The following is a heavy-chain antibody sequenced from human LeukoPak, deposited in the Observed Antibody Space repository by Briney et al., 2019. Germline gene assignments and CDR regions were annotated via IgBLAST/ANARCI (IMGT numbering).Heavy chain of an antibody. J-gene: IGHJ5*02. Sequence: PGGSLRLSCAASGFTFSDYYMSWIRQAPGKGLEWVSYISSSGSTIYYADSVKGRFTISRDNAKNSLYLQMNSLRAEDTAVYYCAREGAPYYQISNWFDPWGQGTLVTVSS. CDR3: AREGAPYYQISNWFDP. CDR2: ISSSGSTI. D-gene: IGHD3-9*01. CDR1: GFTFSDYY. V-gene: IGHV3-11*04.